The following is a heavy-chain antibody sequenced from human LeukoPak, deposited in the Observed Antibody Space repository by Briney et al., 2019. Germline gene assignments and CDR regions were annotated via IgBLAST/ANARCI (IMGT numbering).Heavy chain of an antibody. V-gene: IGHV4-34*01. J-gene: IGHJ5*02. CDR3: ARQYDFWSGYINWFDP. CDR1: GGSFSGYY. D-gene: IGHD3-3*01. Sequence: SETLSLTCAVYGGSFSGYYWSWIRQPPGKGLEWIGEINHSGSTNYNPSLKSRVTISVDTSKNQFSLRLSSVTAADTAVYYCARQYDFWSGYINWFDPWGQGTLVTVSS. CDR2: INHSGST.